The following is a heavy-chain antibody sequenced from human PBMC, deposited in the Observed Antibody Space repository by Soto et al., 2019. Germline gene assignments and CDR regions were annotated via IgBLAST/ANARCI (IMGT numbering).Heavy chain of an antibody. V-gene: IGHV3-30-3*01. Sequence: GGSLRLSCAASGFTFSNYSMHWVRQAPGKGLEWVAVISKDGDKKYYADSVKGRFTISRDNSKNTLYLQVNSLRPEDTAVYYCAREWSVANPGYWGQGTQVTVSS. J-gene: IGHJ4*02. CDR1: GFTFSNYS. CDR2: ISKDGDKK. CDR3: AREWSVANPGY. D-gene: IGHD5-12*01.